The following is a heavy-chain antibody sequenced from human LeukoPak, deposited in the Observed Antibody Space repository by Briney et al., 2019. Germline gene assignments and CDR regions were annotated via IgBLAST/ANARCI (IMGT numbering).Heavy chain of an antibody. J-gene: IGHJ4*02. CDR1: GFTFSSYA. Sequence: GGSLRLSCAASGFTFSSYAMSWVRQAPGKGLEWVSAISGSGGSTYYADSVKGRLTISRDNSKNTLYLQMNSLRAEDTAVYYCAKDRVLLTTNFDYWGQGTLVTVSS. V-gene: IGHV3-23*01. CDR2: ISGSGGST. CDR3: AKDRVLLTTNFDY. D-gene: IGHD3-9*01.